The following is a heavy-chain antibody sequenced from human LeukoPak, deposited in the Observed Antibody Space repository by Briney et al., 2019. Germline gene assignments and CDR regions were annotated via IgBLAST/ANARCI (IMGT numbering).Heavy chain of an antibody. V-gene: IGHV4-59*08. CDR1: GGSISSYY. D-gene: IGHD4-17*01. J-gene: IGHJ4*02. CDR2: IHYTGRT. CDR3: ARLDGDHEIFDD. Sequence: SETLSLTCTVSGGSISSYYWSWIRQRPGKGLEWIGYIHYTGRTHCNPSLKSRVSTSVDTSKNQFSLKLSSVTAADTAVYYCARLDGDHEIFDDWGQGTLVTVSS.